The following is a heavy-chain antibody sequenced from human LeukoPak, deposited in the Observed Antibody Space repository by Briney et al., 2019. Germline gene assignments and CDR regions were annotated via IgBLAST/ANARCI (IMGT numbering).Heavy chain of an antibody. CDR3: ARDRRGYYDSSGYFDH. D-gene: IGHD3-22*01. V-gene: IGHV4-4*08. CDR2: IYNSGST. J-gene: IGHJ4*02. Sequence: PETLSLTCTVSGGSISGYYWSWIRQPPGKGLEWIGYIYNSGSTNYNPSLKSRVTISVDTSENRFSLRLSSVTAADTAVYYCARDRRGYYDSSGYFDHWGQGTLDTVSS. CDR1: GGSISGYY.